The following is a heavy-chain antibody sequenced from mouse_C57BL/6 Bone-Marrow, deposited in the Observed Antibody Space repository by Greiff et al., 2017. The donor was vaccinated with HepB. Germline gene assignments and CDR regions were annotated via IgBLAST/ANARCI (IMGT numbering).Heavy chain of an antibody. Sequence: QVQLQQPGAELVMPGASVKLSCKASGYTFTSYWMHWVKQRPGQGLEWIGEIDPSDSYTTYNQKFKGKSTLTVDKSSSTAYMQLSSLTSEDSAVYYCARDSTVVADWYFDVWGTGTTVTVSS. CDR1: GYTFTSYW. CDR3: ARDSTVVADWYFDV. V-gene: IGHV1-69*01. D-gene: IGHD1-1*01. J-gene: IGHJ1*03. CDR2: IDPSDSYT.